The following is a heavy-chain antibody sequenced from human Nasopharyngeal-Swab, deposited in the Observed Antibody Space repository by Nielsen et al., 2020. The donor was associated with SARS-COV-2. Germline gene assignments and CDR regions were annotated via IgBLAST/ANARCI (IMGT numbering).Heavy chain of an antibody. CDR2: ISSSSSTI. Sequence: GESLKISCAASGFTFSSYSMNWVRQAPGKGLERVSYISSSSSTIYYADSVKGRFTISGDNSKNTLYLQMNSMGAEETAVYYCARDFQDNYGSGGYYQNYYYYGMDVWGQGTTVTVSS. J-gene: IGHJ6*02. D-gene: IGHD3-10*01. V-gene: IGHV3-48*01. CDR1: GFTFSSYS. CDR3: ARDFQDNYGSGGYYQNYYYYGMDV.